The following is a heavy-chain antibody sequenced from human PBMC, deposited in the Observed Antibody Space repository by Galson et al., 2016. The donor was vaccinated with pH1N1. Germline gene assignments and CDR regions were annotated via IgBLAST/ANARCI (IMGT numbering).Heavy chain of an antibody. J-gene: IGHJ6*02. V-gene: IGHV1-18*01. CDR2: INTRNGYT. CDR1: ADTFNRYG. Sequence: SVKVSCKASADTFNRYGITWVLQAPGQGLQWMGWINTRNGYTRISQKFQGRVTMTTDTTTRTVYMDLGSLKSDDTGVFYCARGRGDLAGYYDGLDVWGQGTTVTVPS. CDR3: ARGRGDLAGYYDGLDV.